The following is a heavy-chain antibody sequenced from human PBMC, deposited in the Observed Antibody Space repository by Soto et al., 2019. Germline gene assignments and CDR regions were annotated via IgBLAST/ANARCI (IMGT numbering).Heavy chain of an antibody. J-gene: IGHJ3*02. CDR3: ARSTRSGYAFDI. CDR2: INPSSGRTTGGGST. V-gene: IGHV1-46*01. CDR1: GYTFTTYY. Sequence: ASVKVSCKASGYTFTTYYIHWVRQAPGQGLEWMGIINPSSGRTTGGGSTSYAQKFQGRVTMTRDTSTSTVYMELSSLRSEDTAVYYCARSTRSGYAFDIWGQGTMVTVSS. D-gene: IGHD3-10*01.